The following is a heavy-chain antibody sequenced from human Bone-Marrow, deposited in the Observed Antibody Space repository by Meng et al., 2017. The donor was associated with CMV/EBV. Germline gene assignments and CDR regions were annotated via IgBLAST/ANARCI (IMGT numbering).Heavy chain of an antibody. Sequence: SETLSLTCAVYGGSFSGYYWSWIRQSPGKGLEWIGEINHSGSTNYNPSLKSRVTISVDTSKNQFSLKLSSVTAADTAVYYCARGGVGGMDVWGQGTTVTVSS. CDR2: INHSGST. CDR1: GGSFSGYY. J-gene: IGHJ6*02. D-gene: IGHD2-8*01. V-gene: IGHV4-34*01. CDR3: ARGGVGGMDV.